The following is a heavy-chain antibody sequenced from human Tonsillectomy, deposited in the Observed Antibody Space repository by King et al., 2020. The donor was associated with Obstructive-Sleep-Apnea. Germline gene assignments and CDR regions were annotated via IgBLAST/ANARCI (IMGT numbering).Heavy chain of an antibody. Sequence: VQLVESGGGVVQAGRSLRLSCAASGFTFSSYGMHWVRQAPGKGLEWVAVISYDGSNKYYADSVKGRFTISRDNSKNTLYLQMNSLRAEDTAVYYCATRMTGDDYGGNSENDYWGQGTLVTVSS. CDR2: ISYDGSNK. V-gene: IGHV3-30*03. CDR3: ATRMTGDDYGGNSENDY. CDR1: GFTFSSYG. D-gene: IGHD4-23*01. J-gene: IGHJ4*02.